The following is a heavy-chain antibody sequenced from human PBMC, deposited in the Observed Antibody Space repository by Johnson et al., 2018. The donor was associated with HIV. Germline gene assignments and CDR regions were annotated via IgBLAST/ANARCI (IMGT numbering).Heavy chain of an antibody. J-gene: IGHJ3*02. CDR1: GFTFSDYY. Sequence: QVQLVESGGGVVQPGRSLRLSCVASGFTFSDYYMTWVRQAPGKGLEWVSYISSSGSTIYSADSVKGRFPISRDNAKNSLYLQMNSLRAEDTAVYYWARDGWGSRGWDDAFDIWGQGTMVTVSS. CDR2: ISSSGSTI. CDR3: ARDGWGSRGWDDAFDI. D-gene: IGHD6-19*01. V-gene: IGHV3-11*04.